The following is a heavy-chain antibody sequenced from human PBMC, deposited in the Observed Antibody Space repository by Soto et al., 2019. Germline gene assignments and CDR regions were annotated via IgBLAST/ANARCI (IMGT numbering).Heavy chain of an antibody. Sequence: ASVKVSCKASGYTFTSYDINWVRQATGQGLEWMGWMNPNSGNTGYAQKFQGRVTMTRNTSISTAYMELSSLRSEDTAVYYCARVYDFWSGYYFYYYGMDVWGQGTTVTVSS. CDR1: GYTFTSYD. V-gene: IGHV1-8*01. CDR3: ARVYDFWSGYYFYYYGMDV. CDR2: MNPNSGNT. J-gene: IGHJ6*02. D-gene: IGHD3-3*01.